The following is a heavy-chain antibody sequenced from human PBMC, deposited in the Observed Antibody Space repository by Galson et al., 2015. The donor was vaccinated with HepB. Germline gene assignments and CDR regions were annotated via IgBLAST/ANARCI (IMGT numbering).Heavy chain of an antibody. D-gene: IGHD3-10*01. J-gene: IGHJ6*03. V-gene: IGHV5-51*01. CDR2: IHPVDSQT. Sequence: QSGAEVKKPGESLKISCKTSGYYFRSYWIGWVRQMPGRGLEWVGNIHPVDSQTRYSPSFQGQVTISADTSINTAYLQWTSLKASDTGMYFCARRTGSYQSYYMDVWGKGTTVIVS. CDR3: ARRTGSYQSYYMDV. CDR1: GYYFRSYW.